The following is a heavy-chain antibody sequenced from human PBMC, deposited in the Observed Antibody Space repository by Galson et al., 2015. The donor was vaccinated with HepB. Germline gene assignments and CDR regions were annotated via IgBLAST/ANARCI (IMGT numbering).Heavy chain of an antibody. D-gene: IGHD2-15*01. Sequence: LEWVAVIWYDGRNKYYEDSVKGRFTISRDNSKNRLYLQMNSLRAEDTAVYYCARGPYCSGGSCYRPLDAFDIWGQGTMVTVSS. CDR3: ARGPYCSGGSCYRPLDAFDI. J-gene: IGHJ3*02. V-gene: IGHV3-33*01. CDR2: IWYDGRNK.